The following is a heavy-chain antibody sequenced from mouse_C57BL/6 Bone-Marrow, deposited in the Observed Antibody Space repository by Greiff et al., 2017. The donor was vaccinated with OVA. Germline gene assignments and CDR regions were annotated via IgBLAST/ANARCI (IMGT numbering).Heavy chain of an antibody. Sequence: EVKLVESGEGLVKPGGSLKLSCAASGFTFSSYAMSWVRQTPEKRLEWVAYISSGGGYIYYADTVKGRFTISRDNARNTLYLQMSSLKSEDTAMYYCTRGETMVTYWYFDVWGTGTTVTVSS. CDR3: TRGETMVTYWYFDV. CDR1: GFTFSSYA. D-gene: IGHD2-2*01. CDR2: ISSGGGYI. J-gene: IGHJ1*03. V-gene: IGHV5-9-1*02.